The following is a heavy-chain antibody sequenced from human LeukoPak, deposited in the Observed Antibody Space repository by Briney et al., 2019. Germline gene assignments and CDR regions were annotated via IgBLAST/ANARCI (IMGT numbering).Heavy chain of an antibody. CDR2: INPSGSSA. Sequence: GASVKVSCKASGYSFTSYYMHWVRQAPGQGLEWLGTINPSGSSANFAQKFQGRVTMSRDMSTSTVYMELSSLRFEDTAVYYCARDRLTGYPTPYFDYWGQGTLVTVSS. CDR1: GYSFTSYY. J-gene: IGHJ4*02. CDR3: ARDRLTGYPTPYFDY. V-gene: IGHV1-46*01. D-gene: IGHD5-18*01.